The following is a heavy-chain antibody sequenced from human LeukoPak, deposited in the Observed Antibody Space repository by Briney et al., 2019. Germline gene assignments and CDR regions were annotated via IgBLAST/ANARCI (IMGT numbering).Heavy chain of an antibody. J-gene: IGHJ4*02. V-gene: IGHV3-23*01. D-gene: IGHD2-8*01. CDR3: AKDRSCTNNVCHGDFDY. CDR2: ISGSGGDT. Sequence: GSLRLSCAASGFAFISYDMSWVREPPKKGLGWVSTISGSGGDTYYADSVKGRFTVSRDNSKNTLYLQINSLRAEDTAIYYCAKDRSCTNNVCHGDFDYWGRGTLVTVSS. CDR1: GFAFISYD.